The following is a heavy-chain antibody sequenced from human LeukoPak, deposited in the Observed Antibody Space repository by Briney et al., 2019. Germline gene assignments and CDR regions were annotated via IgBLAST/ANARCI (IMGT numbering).Heavy chain of an antibody. V-gene: IGHV3-21*01. D-gene: IGHD5-18*01. J-gene: IGHJ4*02. Sequence: GGSLRLSCAASGFTFSSYTMNWVRQAPGKGLEGVSSISSSSSYIYYAESVRGRFTMSRDNAKNSLYLQMNSLRAEDTAVYYCARFGYSYGPFDYWGQGTLVTVSS. CDR1: GFTFSSYT. CDR2: ISSSSSYI. CDR3: ARFGYSYGPFDY.